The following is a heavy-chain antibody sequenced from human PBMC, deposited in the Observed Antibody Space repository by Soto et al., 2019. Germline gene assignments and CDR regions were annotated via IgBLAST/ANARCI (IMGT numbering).Heavy chain of an antibody. CDR2: ISAYNGNT. CDR1: GYTFASYG. V-gene: IGHV1-18*01. J-gene: IGHJ4*02. CDR3: ARCGYDLWAYYFDY. Sequence: ASVKVSCKASGYTFASYGISWVRQAPGQGLEWMGWISAYNGNTNYAQKLQGRVTMTTDTSTSTAYMELRSLRSDDTAVYYCARCGYDLWAYYFDYWGQGTLVTVSS. D-gene: IGHD5-12*01.